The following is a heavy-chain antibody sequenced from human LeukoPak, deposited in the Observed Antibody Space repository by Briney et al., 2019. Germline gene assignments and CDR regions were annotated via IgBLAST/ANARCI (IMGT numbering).Heavy chain of an antibody. V-gene: IGHV1-18*04. CDR2: ISAYNGNT. CDR1: GYTFTSYG. D-gene: IGHD2-15*01. Sequence: SVKVSCKASGYTFTSYGISWVRQAPGQGLEWMGWISAYNGNTNYAQKLQGRVTMTTDTSTSTAYMELRSLRSDDTAVYYCARPTSVVVVAASPLTPPWFGPWGQGTLVTVSS. J-gene: IGHJ5*02. CDR3: ARPTSVVVVAASPLTPPWFGP.